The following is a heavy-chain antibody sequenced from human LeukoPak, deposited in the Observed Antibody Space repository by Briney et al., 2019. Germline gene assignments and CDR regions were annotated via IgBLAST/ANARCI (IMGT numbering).Heavy chain of an antibody. CDR2: ILSDGSKE. Sequence: GGSLRLSCAASGFTFSSYGMHWVRQAPGKGLEWVAVILSDGSKEFYTDSVKGRFTISRDNSKNTLYLQMNSLRAVDTAVYYCVRDEDRPDNDLDCWGQGTLVTVSS. CDR1: GFTFSSYG. D-gene: IGHD2-15*01. CDR3: VRDEDRPDNDLDC. J-gene: IGHJ4*02. V-gene: IGHV3-33*01.